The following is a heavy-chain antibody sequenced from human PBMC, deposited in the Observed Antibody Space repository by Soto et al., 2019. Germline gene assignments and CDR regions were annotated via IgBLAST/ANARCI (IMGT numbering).Heavy chain of an antibody. V-gene: IGHV3-11*06. CDR1: GFSFTDYY. CDR2: IGCGGTYT. Sequence: PGGYLRLCCAASGFSFTDYYMNWIRQAPGKGLEGISYIGCGGTYTNYAYPVKVRFTISTDNAKNSLYLQMNSLMAEDTAVYYCARDLAVRVTKTKGRNGMDXWGQVTSVTVS. D-gene: IGHD2-8*01. CDR3: ARDLAVRVTKTKGRNGMDX. J-gene: IGHJ6*02.